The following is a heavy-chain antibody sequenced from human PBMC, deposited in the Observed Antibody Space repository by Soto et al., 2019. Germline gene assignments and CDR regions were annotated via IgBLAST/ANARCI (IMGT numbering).Heavy chain of an antibody. CDR1: GGTFSSYA. J-gene: IGHJ5*02. CDR3: AREPKGSGPENWFDP. D-gene: IGHD3-10*01. CDR2: IITIFGTA. Sequence: QVQLVQSGAEVKKPGSSVKVSCKASGGTFSSYAISWVRQAPGQGLEWMGGIITIFGTANYAQKFQGRVSITADEFKSTAYMELSSLRSEETAVYYRAREPKGSGPENWFDPWGQGTLVTVSS. V-gene: IGHV1-69*12.